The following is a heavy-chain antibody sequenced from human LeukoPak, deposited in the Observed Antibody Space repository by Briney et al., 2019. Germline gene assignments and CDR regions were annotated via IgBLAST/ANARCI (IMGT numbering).Heavy chain of an antibody. CDR3: ARETGRDYGDYRSFDY. CDR1: GGSISSSNYY. Sequence: PSETLSLTCTVSGGSISSSNYYWGWIRQPPGKGLEWIGSISYSGGTYYNPSLKSRVTISVDTSKNHFSLKLSSVTAADTAVYYCARETGRDYGDYRSFDYWGQGTLVTVSS. D-gene: IGHD4-17*01. CDR2: ISYSGGT. J-gene: IGHJ4*02. V-gene: IGHV4-39*07.